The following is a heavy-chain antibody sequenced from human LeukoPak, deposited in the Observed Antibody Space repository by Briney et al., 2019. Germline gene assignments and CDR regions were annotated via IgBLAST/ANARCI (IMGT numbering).Heavy chain of an antibody. V-gene: IGHV1-24*01. D-gene: IGHD3-22*01. CDR1: GYTLTELS. Sequence: ASVKVSCKVSGYTLTELSMHWVRQAPGKGLEWMGGFDPEDGETIYAQKFQGRVTMTEDTSTDTAYMELSSPRSEDTAVYYCARDGYYDSMDAFDIWGQGTMVTVSS. J-gene: IGHJ3*02. CDR3: ARDGYYDSMDAFDI. CDR2: FDPEDGET.